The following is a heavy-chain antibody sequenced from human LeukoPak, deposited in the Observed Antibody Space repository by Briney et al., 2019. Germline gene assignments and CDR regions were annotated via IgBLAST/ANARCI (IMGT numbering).Heavy chain of an antibody. Sequence: GGSLRLSCAASGFTFSRYWMSWVRQAPGKGLEWVANIKQEGSEKYYVDSVKGRFTISRDNAKNSLYLQMNSLRAEDTAVYYCARDQYSSSLPEVYYYYYYMDVWGKGTTVTISS. J-gene: IGHJ6*03. CDR1: GFTFSRYW. CDR3: ARDQYSSSLPEVYYYYYYMDV. CDR2: IKQEGSEK. V-gene: IGHV3-7*01. D-gene: IGHD6-13*01.